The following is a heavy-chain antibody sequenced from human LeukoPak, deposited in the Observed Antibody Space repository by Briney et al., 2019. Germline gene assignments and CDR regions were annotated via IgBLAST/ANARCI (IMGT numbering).Heavy chain of an antibody. D-gene: IGHD6-13*01. V-gene: IGHV1-69*13. CDR3: ARVRRIPYSSSWVENYYGMDV. CDR1: GGTFSSYA. J-gene: IGHJ6*02. Sequence: GASVKVSCKASGGTFSSYAISWVRQAPGQGLEWMGGIIPIFGTANYAQKFQGRVTITADESTSTAYMELSSLRSEDTAVYYCARVRRIPYSSSWVENYYGMDVWGQGTTVTVSS. CDR2: IIPIFGTA.